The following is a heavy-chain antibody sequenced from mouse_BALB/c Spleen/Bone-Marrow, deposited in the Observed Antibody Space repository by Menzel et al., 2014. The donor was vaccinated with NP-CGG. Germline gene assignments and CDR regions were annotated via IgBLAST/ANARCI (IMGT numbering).Heavy chain of an antibody. CDR1: GYTFTSYW. V-gene: IGHV1S81*02. CDR3: ASPLRPRY. Sequence: VQLQQSGTELVKPGASVRLSCKASGYTFTSYWMHWVRQRPGQGLEWVGEINPSNGRTIYNEKFKSKATLTVDNSSSPAYMHLSSLTPEDSAVDSCASPLRPRYRRPRPPLTISS. J-gene: IGHJ2*01. D-gene: IGHD1-2*01. CDR2: INPSNGRT.